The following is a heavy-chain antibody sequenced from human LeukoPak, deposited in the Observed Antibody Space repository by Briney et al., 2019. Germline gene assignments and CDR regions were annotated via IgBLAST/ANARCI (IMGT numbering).Heavy chain of an antibody. Sequence: GGSLRLSCVASGFTFNNYAMSWVRQAPGKGLEWVSAISGSGGSTYYADSVKGRFTIFRDSSKNTLYLQMNTLRAEDTAVYYCARVSGGNLNYFDYWGQGTLVTVSS. CDR2: ISGSGGST. D-gene: IGHD4-23*01. CDR3: ARVSGGNLNYFDY. J-gene: IGHJ4*02. CDR1: GFTFNNYA. V-gene: IGHV3-23*01.